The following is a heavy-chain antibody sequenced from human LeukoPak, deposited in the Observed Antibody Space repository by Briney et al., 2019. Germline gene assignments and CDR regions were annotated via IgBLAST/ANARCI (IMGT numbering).Heavy chain of an antibody. CDR1: GSTFSDHY. Sequence: PGGSLRLSCAASGSTFSDHYMVWVRQAPGKGLEWVGRIRNKANSYTTEYAASVKGRFTISRDDSKNSLYLQMNSLKCEDTAVYYCAREWDSGSYYLGYFDYWGQGTLVTVSS. J-gene: IGHJ4*02. D-gene: IGHD1-26*01. CDR3: AREWDSGSYYLGYFDY. V-gene: IGHV3-72*01. CDR2: IRNKANSYTT.